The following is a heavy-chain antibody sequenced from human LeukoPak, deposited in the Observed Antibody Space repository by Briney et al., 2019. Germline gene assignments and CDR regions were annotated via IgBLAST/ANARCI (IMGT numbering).Heavy chain of an antibody. J-gene: IGHJ4*02. D-gene: IGHD4-17*01. CDR3: ARGRYNDYGSDY. V-gene: IGHV4-59*01. CDR2: LYYSGST. CDR1: GGSISSYY. Sequence: PSETLSLTCTASGGSISSYYWSWIRQPPGKELEWIGYLYYSGSTNYNPSFKSRVTMSVDTSKNQFSLELNSMTAADTAVYFCARGRYNDYGSDYWGQGTLVTVSS.